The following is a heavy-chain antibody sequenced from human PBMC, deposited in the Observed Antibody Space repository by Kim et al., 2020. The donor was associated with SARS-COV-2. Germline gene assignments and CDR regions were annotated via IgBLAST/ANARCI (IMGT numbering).Heavy chain of an antibody. CDR1: GFTFSNAW. CDR3: TTDNPVMITFGGVMSNWFDP. D-gene: IGHD3-16*01. J-gene: IGHJ5*02. Sequence: GGSLRLSCAASGFTFSNAWMRWVRQAPGKGLEWVGRIKSKTDGGTTDYAAPVKGRFTISRDDSKNTLYLQMNSLKTEDTDVYYCTTDNPVMITFGGVMSNWFDPWGQGTLVTVSS. CDR2: IKSKTDGGTT. V-gene: IGHV3-15*01.